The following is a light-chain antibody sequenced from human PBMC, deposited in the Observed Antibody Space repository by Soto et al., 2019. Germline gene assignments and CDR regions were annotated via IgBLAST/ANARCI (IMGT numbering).Light chain of an antibody. V-gene: IGLV2-23*02. CDR2: EVS. Sequence: QSVLTQPASVSWSPGQSISISCTGTSSDVGNYNLVSWYQQHPGKAPKVMIYEVSQRPSGVSNRFSASKSGNTASLTISGLQAEDEADYYCCSYAGNRTYVFGSGTKVTVL. CDR1: SSDVGNYNL. J-gene: IGLJ1*01. CDR3: CSYAGNRTYV.